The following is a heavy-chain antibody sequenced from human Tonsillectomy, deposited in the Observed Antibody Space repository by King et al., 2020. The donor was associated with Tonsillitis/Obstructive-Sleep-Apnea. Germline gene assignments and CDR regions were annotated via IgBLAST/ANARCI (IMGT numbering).Heavy chain of an antibody. J-gene: IGHJ4*02. V-gene: IGHV3-21*01. CDR2: ISSSSSYI. CDR1: GITFSSYS. D-gene: IGHD6-6*01. Sequence: VQLVESGGGLVKPGGSLRLSCAASGITFSSYSMNWVRQAPGKGLEWVSSISSSSSYIYYADSVKGRFTISRDNAKNSLYLQMNSLRAEDTAVYYCARDWYSSSSGEDYWGQGTLVTVSS. CDR3: ARDWYSSSSGEDY.